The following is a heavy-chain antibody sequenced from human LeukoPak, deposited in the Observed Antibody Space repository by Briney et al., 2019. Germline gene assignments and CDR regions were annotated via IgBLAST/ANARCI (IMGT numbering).Heavy chain of an antibody. CDR1: GFTFSDYY. Sequence: PGGSLRLSCAASGFTFSDYYMGWIRQAPGKGLEWVSYISSSGSTIYYADSVKGRFTISRDSARNSLYLQMNSLRAEDTAVYYCARPQTYCSTTSCQVGEYYFDHWGQGTLVTVSS. J-gene: IGHJ4*02. CDR3: ARPQTYCSTTSCQVGEYYFDH. V-gene: IGHV3-11*04. CDR2: ISSSGSTI. D-gene: IGHD2-2*01.